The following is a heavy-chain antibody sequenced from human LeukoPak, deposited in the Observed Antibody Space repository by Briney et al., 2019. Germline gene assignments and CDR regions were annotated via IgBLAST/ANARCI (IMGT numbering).Heavy chain of an antibody. D-gene: IGHD3-22*01. V-gene: IGHV1-69*13. Sequence: SVKVSCKASGGSFSNYAINWVRQAPGRGLEWTGGIIPIFGTTNYAQKFQGRVTITADESTSTAYMELNSLRSEDTAVYYCARDRRPSYYDSSGYSNFDYWGQGTLVTVSS. CDR3: ARDRRPSYYDSSGYSNFDY. CDR1: GGSFSNYA. J-gene: IGHJ4*02. CDR2: IIPIFGTT.